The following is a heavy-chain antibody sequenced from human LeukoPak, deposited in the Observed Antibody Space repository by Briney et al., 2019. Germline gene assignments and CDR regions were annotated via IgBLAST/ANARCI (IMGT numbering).Heavy chain of an antibody. D-gene: IGHD6-19*01. CDR3: ARATYSSGWYEGRQYFQH. CDR2: IYYSGST. V-gene: IGHV4-39*01. CDR1: GGSISSSSYY. J-gene: IGHJ1*01. Sequence: SETLSLTCTVSGGSISSSSYYWGWIRQPPGKGLEWIGSIYYSGSTYYNPSLKSRVTISVDASKNQFSLKLSSVTAADTAVYYCARATYSSGWYEGRQYFQHWGQGTLVTVSS.